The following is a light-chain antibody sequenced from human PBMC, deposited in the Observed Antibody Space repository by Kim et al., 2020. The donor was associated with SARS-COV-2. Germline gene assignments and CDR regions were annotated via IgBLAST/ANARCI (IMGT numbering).Light chain of an antibody. CDR1: QSVLYSSNNKNY. Sequence: DIVMTQSPDSLAVSLGERATINCKSSQSVLYSSNNKNYLAWYQQKPGQPPKLLIYWASTRESGVPDRFSGSGSGTDFTLTISSLQAEDVAVYYCQQYSSIPLTFGVGTKVDIK. CDR3: QQYSSIPLT. CDR2: WAS. J-gene: IGKJ4*01. V-gene: IGKV4-1*01.